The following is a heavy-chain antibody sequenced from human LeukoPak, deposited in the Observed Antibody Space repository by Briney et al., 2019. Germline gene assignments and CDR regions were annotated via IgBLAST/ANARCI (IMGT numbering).Heavy chain of an antibody. CDR3: ARVKEREPLEH. V-gene: IGHV1-46*01. CDR2: INPNGGST. Sequence: ASVKVSCKASGYSFTDYYMYWVRQAPGQGLEWMGIINPNGGSTSYAEKFLGRVTMTGDTSTSTVYMELSSLRSEDTAIYYCARVKEREPLEHWGQGTLVTVSS. CDR1: GYSFTDYY. J-gene: IGHJ4*02. D-gene: IGHD1-14*01.